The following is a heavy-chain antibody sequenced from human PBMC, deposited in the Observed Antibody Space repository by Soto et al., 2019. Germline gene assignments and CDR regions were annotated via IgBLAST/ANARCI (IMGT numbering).Heavy chain of an antibody. Sequence: ASVKVSCKASGYTFTGYYMHWVRQAPGQGLEWMGWINPNSGGTNYAQKFQGWVTMTRDTSISTAYMELSRLRSDDTAVYYCARYGSALGNIYYFDYWGQGTLVTVSS. J-gene: IGHJ4*02. CDR2: INPNSGGT. D-gene: IGHD1-1*01. CDR1: GYTFTGYY. V-gene: IGHV1-2*04. CDR3: ARYGSALGNIYYFDY.